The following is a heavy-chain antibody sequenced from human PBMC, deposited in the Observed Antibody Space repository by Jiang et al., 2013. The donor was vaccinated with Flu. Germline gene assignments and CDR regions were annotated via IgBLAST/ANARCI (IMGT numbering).Heavy chain of an antibody. CDR2: IIPIFGTA. J-gene: IGHJ4*02. CDR1: GGTFSSYA. Sequence: GAEVKKPGSSVKVSCKASGGTFSSYAISWVRQAPGQGLEWMGGIIPIFGTANYAQKFQGRVTITADESTSTAYMELSSLRSEDTAVYYCARDTGYCSGGSCYYFDYWGQGTLVTVSS. V-gene: IGHV1-69*01. CDR3: ARDTGYCSGGSCYYFDY. D-gene: IGHD2-15*01.